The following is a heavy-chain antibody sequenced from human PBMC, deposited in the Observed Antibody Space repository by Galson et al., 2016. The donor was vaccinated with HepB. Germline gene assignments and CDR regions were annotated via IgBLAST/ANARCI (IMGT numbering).Heavy chain of an antibody. D-gene: IGHD4-23*01. V-gene: IGHV3-30-3*01. CDR3: ARDYYGGNSVVCAY. J-gene: IGHJ4*02. Sequence: SLRLSCAASGFTFSSYAMYWVRRAPGKGLEWVAVISYDESNKYYADSVKGRLTISRDNSKNTLYLQINSLRAEDTAVYYCARDYYGGNSVVCAYWGQGTLVTVSS. CDR2: ISYDESNK. CDR1: GFTFSSYA.